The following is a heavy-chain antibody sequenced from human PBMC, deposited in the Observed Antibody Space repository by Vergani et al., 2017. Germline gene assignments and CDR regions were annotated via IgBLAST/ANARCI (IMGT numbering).Heavy chain of an antibody. CDR1: GFTFSSYA. CDR3: AKDLLSSGGSCYDY. Sequence: VQLLESGGGVVQPGRSLRLSCAASGFTFSSYAMHWVRQAPGKGLEWVAVISYDGSNKYYADSVKGRFTISRDNSKNTLYLQMNSLRAEDTAVYYCAKDLLSSGGSCYDYWGQGTLVTVSS. J-gene: IGHJ4*02. V-gene: IGHV3-30-3*01. D-gene: IGHD2-15*01. CDR2: ISYDGSNK.